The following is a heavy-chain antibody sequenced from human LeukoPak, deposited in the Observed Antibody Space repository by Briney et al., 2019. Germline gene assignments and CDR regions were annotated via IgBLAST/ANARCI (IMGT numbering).Heavy chain of an antibody. CDR1: GGSISSGGYS. V-gene: IGHV4-30-2*01. CDR3: AGSGGSFYAFDI. CDR2: IYHSGST. J-gene: IGHJ3*02. D-gene: IGHD2-15*01. Sequence: SETLSLTCAVSGGSISSGGYSWSWIRQPPGKGLEWIGYIYHSGSTYYNPSLKSRVTISVDRSKNQFSLKLSSVTAADTAVYYCAGSGGSFYAFDIWSQGTMVTVSS.